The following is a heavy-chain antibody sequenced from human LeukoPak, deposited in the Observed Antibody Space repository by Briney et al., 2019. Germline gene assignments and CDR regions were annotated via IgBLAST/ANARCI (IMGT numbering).Heavy chain of an antibody. CDR3: ARDSTLTIFGVVIRIPFDY. CDR1: GYTFTSYG. CDR2: MNPNSGNT. D-gene: IGHD3-3*01. V-gene: IGHV1-8*02. J-gene: IGHJ4*02. Sequence: ASVKVSCKASGYTFTSYGISWVRQATGQGLEWMGWMNPNSGNTGYAQKFQGRVTMTRNTSISTAYMELSRLRSDDTAVYYCARDSTLTIFGVVIRIPFDYWGQGTLVTVSS.